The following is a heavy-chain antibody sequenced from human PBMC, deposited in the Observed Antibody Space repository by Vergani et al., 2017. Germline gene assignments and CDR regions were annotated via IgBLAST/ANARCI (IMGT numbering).Heavy chain of an antibody. V-gene: IGHV4-59*01. Sequence: QVQLQESGPGLVRPSETLSLTCTVSGGSLSGYYWNWIRQPPGGGVEWIGYVEDSGYFNYNPPLKTRVTMSSDTSTNQFSLMLSCVTVADTAVYYWARSMVSRNPPDYFDNWGQGTLVTVSS. CDR1: GGSLSGYY. J-gene: IGHJ4*02. CDR3: ARSMVSRNPPDYFDN. D-gene: IGHD1-14*01. CDR2: VEDSGYF.